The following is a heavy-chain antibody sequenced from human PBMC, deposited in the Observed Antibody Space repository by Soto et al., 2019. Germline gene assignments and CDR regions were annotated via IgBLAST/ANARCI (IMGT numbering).Heavy chain of an antibody. CDR2: ISSSSSTI. CDR1: GFTFSSYS. V-gene: IGHV3-48*02. D-gene: IGHD6-19*01. Sequence: PGGSLRLSCAASGFTFSSYSMNWVRQAPGKGLEWVSYISSSSSTIYYADSVKGRFTISRDNAKNSLYLQMNSLRDEDTAVYYCAREEPSIAVADFDYWGQGTLVTVSS. J-gene: IGHJ4*02. CDR3: AREEPSIAVADFDY.